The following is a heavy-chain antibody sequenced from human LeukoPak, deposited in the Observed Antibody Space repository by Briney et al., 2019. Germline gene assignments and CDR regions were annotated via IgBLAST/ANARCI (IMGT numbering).Heavy chain of an antibody. CDR1: GGSIRGYY. CDR3: AVGATHYYMDV. D-gene: IGHD3-16*01. J-gene: IGHJ6*03. Sequence: PSETLSLTCTVSGGSIRGYYWSWVRQPPGKGLEWIAYIYYSGSTNYNPYLKSRVTISLDTSKNQFSLKLSSVTAADTAVYYCAVGATHYYMDVWGKGTTVTVSS. V-gene: IGHV4-59*08. CDR2: IYYSGST.